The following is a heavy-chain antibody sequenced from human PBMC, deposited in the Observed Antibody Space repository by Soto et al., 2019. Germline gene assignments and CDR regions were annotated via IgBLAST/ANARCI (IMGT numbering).Heavy chain of an antibody. CDR1: GGSFSDSY. CDR2: INHVGST. D-gene: IGHD7-27*01. CDR3: ARLFRLGINA. V-gene: IGHV4-34*01. J-gene: IGHJ5*02. Sequence: QVQLQQWGAGPVKPSETLSLTCAVYGGSFSDSYWNWVRQPPGQGLEWIGEINHVGSTNYNPSLKSRVTISVDTSKIPFSMKPTSVTAADMAVYYCARLFRLGINAWGQGTLVTVSS.